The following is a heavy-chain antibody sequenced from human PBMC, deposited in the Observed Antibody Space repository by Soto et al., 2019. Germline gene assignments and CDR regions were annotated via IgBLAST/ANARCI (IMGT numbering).Heavy chain of an antibody. CDR2: IVVGSGNT. D-gene: IGHD3-22*01. CDR1: GFTFTSSA. J-gene: IGHJ4*02. V-gene: IGHV1-58*01. Sequence: SVKVSCKASGFTFTSSAVQWVRQARGQRLEWIGWIVVGSGNTNYAQKFQERVTITRDMSTSTAYMELSSLRSEDTAVYYCVGIYYYDSSGYTNDYWGQGTLVTVSS. CDR3: VGIYYYDSSGYTNDY.